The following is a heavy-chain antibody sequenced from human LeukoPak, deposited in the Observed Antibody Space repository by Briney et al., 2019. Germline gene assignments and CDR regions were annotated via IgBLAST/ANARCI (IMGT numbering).Heavy chain of an antibody. D-gene: IGHD3-22*01. CDR1: GDSISSGSYY. CDR2: IYTSGST. V-gene: IGHV4-61*02. Sequence: TLSLTCTVSGDSISSGSYYWSWIRQPAGKGLEWIVRIYTSGSTNYNPSLKSRVTISVDTSKNHFSLKLRSVTASDTAVYYCARDGYYYDSSGYFPYYFDYWGQGTLVTVSS. CDR3: ARDGYYYDSSGYFPYYFDY. J-gene: IGHJ4*02.